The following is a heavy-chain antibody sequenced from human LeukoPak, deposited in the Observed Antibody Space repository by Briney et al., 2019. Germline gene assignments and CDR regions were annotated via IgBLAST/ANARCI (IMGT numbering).Heavy chain of an antibody. J-gene: IGHJ3*02. D-gene: IGHD4/OR15-4a*01. Sequence: GESLKISCAASGFTVSSNYMSWVRQAPGKGLEWVSVIYSRGSTYYADSVKGRFTISRDNSKNTLYLQMNSLRAEDTAVYYCARDADYGPDAFDIWGQGTMVTVSS. V-gene: IGHV3-53*01. CDR1: GFTVSSNY. CDR3: ARDADYGPDAFDI. CDR2: IYSRGST.